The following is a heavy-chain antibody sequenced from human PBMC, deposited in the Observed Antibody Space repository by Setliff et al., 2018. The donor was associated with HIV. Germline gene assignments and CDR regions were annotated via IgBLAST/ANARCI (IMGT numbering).Heavy chain of an antibody. J-gene: IGHJ4*02. CDR3: ATDAGGGSETYYNYFDY. Sequence: GGSQRLSCTGSGFTFSDYHMNWVRQTPGKGLEWISYISGTTNTIYYADSVKGRFTIARDNSKNSLDLQMSSLRDEDTAVYYCATDAGGGSETYYNYFDYCGQGTLVTVSS. CDR2: ISGTTNTI. D-gene: IGHD3-10*01. V-gene: IGHV3-48*02. CDR1: GFTFSDYH.